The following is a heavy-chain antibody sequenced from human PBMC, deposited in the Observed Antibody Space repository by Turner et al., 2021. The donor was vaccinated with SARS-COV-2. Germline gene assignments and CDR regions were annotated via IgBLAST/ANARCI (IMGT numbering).Heavy chain of an antibody. V-gene: IGHV3-30*18. J-gene: IGHJ4*02. CDR3: AKDGAPFLLYFGEPTFYFDY. CDR1: GFTFSSYG. CDR2: ISYDGSNK. D-gene: IGHD3-10*01. Sequence: QVQLVESGGGVVQPGRSLRLSRAASGFTFSSYGMHWVRQAPGKGLEWVAVISYDGSNKYYADSVKGRFTISRDYTKNTLYLQMNSLRAEDTAVYYCAKDGAPFLLYFGEPTFYFDYWGQGTLVTVSS.